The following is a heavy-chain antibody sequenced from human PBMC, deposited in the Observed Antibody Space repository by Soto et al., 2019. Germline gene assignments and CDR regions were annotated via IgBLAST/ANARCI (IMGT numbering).Heavy chain of an antibody. J-gene: IGHJ4*02. CDR3: ASSYGSGYRAFDY. V-gene: IGHV1-69*02. CDR1: GDTFNFYS. D-gene: IGHD3-10*01. CDR2: VNPIVSMS. Sequence: QVQLVQSGAEVKRPGSSVKVSCKASGDTFNFYSINWVRQAPGLGLEWMGRVNPIVSMSNYAQKFQGRVTMTAYKSMSTAYMELSSLRSEDTAIYYCASSYGSGYRAFDYWGQGALVTVSS.